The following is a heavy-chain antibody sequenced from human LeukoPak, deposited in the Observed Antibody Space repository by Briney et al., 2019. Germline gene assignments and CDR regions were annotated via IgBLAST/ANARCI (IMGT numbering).Heavy chain of an antibody. V-gene: IGHV4-34*01. CDR2: INHSGST. Sequence: SETLSLTCAVYGGSFSGHYWSWIRQPPGKGLEWIGEINHSGSTNYNPSLKSRVTISVDTSKNQFSLKLSSVTAADTAVYYCAREGYCSGGSCYISYYYYYYMDVWGKGTTVTVSS. D-gene: IGHD2-15*01. J-gene: IGHJ6*03. CDR3: AREGYCSGGSCYISYYYYYYMDV. CDR1: GGSFSGHY.